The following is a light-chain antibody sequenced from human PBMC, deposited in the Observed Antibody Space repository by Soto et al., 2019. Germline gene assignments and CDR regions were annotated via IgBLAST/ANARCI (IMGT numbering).Light chain of an antibody. J-gene: IGKJ1*01. Sequence: DIVMTQSPATLSVSPGERATLSCRASQSIRTDLAWYQQKSGQGPRLLIYDASTRATGIPARFSGSGSGTEFTLTISSLQSEDFAVYYCQQYGNSPPTFGQGTK. CDR2: DAS. V-gene: IGKV3D-15*01. CDR3: QQYGNSPPT. CDR1: QSIRTD.